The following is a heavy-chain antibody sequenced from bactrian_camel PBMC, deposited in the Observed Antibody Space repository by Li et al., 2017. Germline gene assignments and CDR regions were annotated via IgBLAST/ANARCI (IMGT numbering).Heavy chain of an antibody. CDR2: IQIEVDGRRT. D-gene: IGHD2*01. V-gene: IGHV3S1*01. CDR1: GFTFSNYW. J-gene: IGHJ6*01. CDR3: VTQVNGGSWCDFAY. Sequence: VQLVESGGGLVQPGASLRLSCEASGFTFSNYWMYWVRQAPGKGLEWVSTIQIEVDGRRTLYADSVKGRFTISRDNAKNTVYLQIDSLKFEDTALYYCVTQVNGGSWCDFAYWGQGTQVTVS.